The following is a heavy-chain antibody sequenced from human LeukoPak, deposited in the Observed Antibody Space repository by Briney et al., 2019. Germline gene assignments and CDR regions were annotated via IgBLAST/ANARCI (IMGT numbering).Heavy chain of an antibody. D-gene: IGHD1-26*01. CDR2: IYHSGST. J-gene: IGHJ4*02. CDR3: ARLGANFDY. Sequence: SGTLSLTCAVSGASISNNNWWSWVRQPPGKGLEWIGEIYHSGSTNYNPSLKSRVTISVDTSKNQFSLKLSSVTAADTAVYYCARLGANFDYWGQGTLVTVSS. CDR1: GASISNNNW. V-gene: IGHV4-4*02.